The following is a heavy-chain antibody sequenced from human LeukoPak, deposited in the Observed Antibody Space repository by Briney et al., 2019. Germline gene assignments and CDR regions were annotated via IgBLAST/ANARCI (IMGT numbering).Heavy chain of an antibody. Sequence: SVKVSCKASGGTFSSDAISWVRQAPGQGLEWMGRIIPIFGTANYAQKFQGRVTITTDESTSTAYMELSSLRSEDTAVYYCARDYYDSSGYHYFDYWGQGTLVTVSS. CDR2: IIPIFGTA. CDR3: ARDYYDSSGYHYFDY. D-gene: IGHD3-22*01. CDR1: GGTFSSDA. J-gene: IGHJ4*02. V-gene: IGHV1-69*05.